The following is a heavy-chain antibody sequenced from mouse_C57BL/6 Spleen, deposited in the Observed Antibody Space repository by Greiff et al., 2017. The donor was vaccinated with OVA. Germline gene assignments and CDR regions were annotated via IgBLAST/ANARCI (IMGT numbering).Heavy chain of an antibody. V-gene: IGHV1-15*01. Sequence: QVQLQQSGAELVRPGASVTLSCKASGYTFTDYEMHWVKQTPVHGLEWIGAIDPETGGPAYNQKFKGKAILTADKSSSTAYMELRSLTSEDSAVYYCTSPYYYGSSSFAYWGQGTLVTVSA. CDR1: GYTFTDYE. J-gene: IGHJ3*01. D-gene: IGHD1-1*01. CDR2: IDPETGGP. CDR3: TSPYYYGSSSFAY.